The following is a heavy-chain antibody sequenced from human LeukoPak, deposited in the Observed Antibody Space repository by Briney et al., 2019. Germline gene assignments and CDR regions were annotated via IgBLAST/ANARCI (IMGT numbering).Heavy chain of an antibody. CDR2: ISSSGSTI. V-gene: IGHV3-48*03. CDR1: GFTFSSYE. CDR3: ARAYDSTFPHYYYMDV. D-gene: IGHD3-22*01. Sequence: GGSLRLSCAASGFTFSSYEMNWVRQAPGKGLEWVSYISSSGSTIYYADSVKGRFTISRDNAKNSLYLQMNSLRAEDTAVYYCARAYDSTFPHYYYMDVWGKGTTVTISS. J-gene: IGHJ6*03.